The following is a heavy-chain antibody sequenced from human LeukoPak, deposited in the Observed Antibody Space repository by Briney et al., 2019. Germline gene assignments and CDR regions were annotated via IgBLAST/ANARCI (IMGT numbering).Heavy chain of an antibody. CDR3: ARGTVTMVDY. D-gene: IGHD3-10*01. V-gene: IGHV3-66*01. CDR1: EFTFSNYA. Sequence: GGSLRLSCAASEFTFSNYAMNWVRQAPGRGLEWVSVIYSGGSTYYADSVKGRFTISRDNSKNTLFLQMNSLRAGDTAVYYCARGTVTMVDYWGQGTLVTVSS. J-gene: IGHJ4*02. CDR2: IYSGGST.